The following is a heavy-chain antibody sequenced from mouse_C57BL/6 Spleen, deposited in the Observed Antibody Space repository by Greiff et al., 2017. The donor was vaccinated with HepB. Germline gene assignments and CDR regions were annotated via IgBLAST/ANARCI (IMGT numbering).Heavy chain of an antibody. J-gene: IGHJ4*01. Sequence: EVQLQQSGPELVKPGASVKIPCKASGYTFTDYNMDWVKQSHGKSLEWIGDINPNNGGTIYNQKFKGKATLTVDKSSSTAYMEFRSLTSEDTAVYYCARRGYSNYLYAMDYWGQRTSVTVSS. D-gene: IGHD2-5*01. CDR3: ARRGYSNYLYAMDY. CDR1: GYTFTDYN. CDR2: INPNNGGT. V-gene: IGHV1-18*01.